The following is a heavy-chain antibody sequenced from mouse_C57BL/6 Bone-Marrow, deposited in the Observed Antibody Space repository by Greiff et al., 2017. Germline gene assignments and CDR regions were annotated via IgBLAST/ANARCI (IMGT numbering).Heavy chain of an antibody. CDR3: ATATATVVAPMDD. CDR1: GYTFTDYN. V-gene: IGHV1-22*01. CDR2: INPNNGGT. D-gene: IGHD1-1*01. J-gene: IGHJ4*01. Sequence: VQLQQSGPELVKPGASVKMSCKASGYTFTDYNMHWVKQSHGKSLEWIGYINPNNGGTSYNQKFKGKATLTVNKSSSTAYMELRSLTSEDSAVYYCATATATVVAPMDDWGQGTSVTVSS.